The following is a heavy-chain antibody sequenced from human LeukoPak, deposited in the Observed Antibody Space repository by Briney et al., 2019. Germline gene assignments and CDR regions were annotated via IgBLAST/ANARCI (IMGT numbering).Heavy chain of an antibody. D-gene: IGHD2-21*01. CDR3: ARDNDCGGSYAMDV. CDR2: IYTSGST. J-gene: IGHJ6*02. Sequence: SETLSLTCTVSGGSISSDYWSWIRQPAGKGLEWIGRIYTSGSTTYNPSLKSRGTMSVDTSKNQFSLKLSSVTAADTAVYYCARDNDCGGSYAMDVWGQGTTVTVSS. V-gene: IGHV4-4*07. CDR1: GGSISSDY.